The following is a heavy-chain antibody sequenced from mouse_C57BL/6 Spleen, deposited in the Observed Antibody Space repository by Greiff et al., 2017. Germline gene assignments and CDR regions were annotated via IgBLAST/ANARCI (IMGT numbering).Heavy chain of an antibody. J-gene: IGHJ3*01. CDR1: GYAFSSSW. Sequence: VQLQQSGPELVKPGASVKISCKASGYAFSSSWMNWVKQRPGKGLEWIGRIYPGDGDTNYNGKFKGKATLTADKSSSTAYMQLSSLTSEDSAVYCCARYGNYPAWFAYWGQGTLVTVSA. CDR3: ARYGNYPAWFAY. D-gene: IGHD2-1*01. CDR2: IYPGDGDT. V-gene: IGHV1-82*01.